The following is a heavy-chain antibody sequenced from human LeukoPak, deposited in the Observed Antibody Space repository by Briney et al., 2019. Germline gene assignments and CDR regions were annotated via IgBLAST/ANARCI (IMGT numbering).Heavy chain of an antibody. V-gene: IGHV1-46*01. J-gene: IGHJ4*02. D-gene: IGHD3-10*01. CDR3: ARGLAVVVRGVLGY. CDR1: GYTFTSYG. Sequence: ASVKVSCKASGYTFTSYGISWVRQAPGQGLEWMGILNPSGGSTSYAQKFQGRVTMTRDTSTSTVYMELSSLRSEDTAVYYCARGLAVVVRGVLGYWGQGTLVTVSS. CDR2: LNPSGGST.